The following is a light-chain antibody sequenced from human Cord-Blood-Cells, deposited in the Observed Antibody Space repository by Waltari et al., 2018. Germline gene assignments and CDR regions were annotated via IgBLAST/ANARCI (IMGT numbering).Light chain of an antibody. J-gene: IGKJ1*01. CDR1: QSVRSS. V-gene: IGKV3-15*01. CDR2: GAS. CDR3: QQYNNWPRT. Sequence: EIVMTQSPATLSVSPGERATLSCRASQSVRSSLAWYQQKPGQAPRLLIYGASTRATGIPAMFSGSGSGTEFTLTISSLQYEDFAVYYCQQYNNWPRTFGQGTKVEIK.